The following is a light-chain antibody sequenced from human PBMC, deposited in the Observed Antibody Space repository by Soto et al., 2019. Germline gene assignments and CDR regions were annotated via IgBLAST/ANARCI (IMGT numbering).Light chain of an antibody. V-gene: IGLV2-8*01. CDR1: SSFVGVYDY. CDR2: EVS. Sequence: QSVLTQPPSASGSPGQSVTISCTGTSSFVGVYDYVSWYQQHPGKVPKLMIYEVSKRPSGVFDRFSGSKSGNTASLTVSGLQAEDEADYYCSSYAGSNIYVFGTGTRSPS. J-gene: IGLJ1*01. CDR3: SSYAGSNIYV.